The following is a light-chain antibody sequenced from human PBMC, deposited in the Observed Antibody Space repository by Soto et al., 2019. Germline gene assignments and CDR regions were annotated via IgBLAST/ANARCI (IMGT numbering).Light chain of an antibody. CDR3: SSYTSSSTRV. J-gene: IGLJ1*01. CDR1: SSDVGAYDY. CDR2: EVS. V-gene: IGLV2-14*03. Sequence: QSALTQPASVSGSPGQSITISCTGTSSDVGAYDYVSWYQQHPDKAPKLMIYEVSNRPSGVSNRFSGSKSVNTATLTISGLQADDEADYYCSSYTSSSTRVFGTWTKVHVL.